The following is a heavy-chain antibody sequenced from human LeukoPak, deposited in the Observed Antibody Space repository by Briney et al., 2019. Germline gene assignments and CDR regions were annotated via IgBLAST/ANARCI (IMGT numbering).Heavy chain of an antibody. D-gene: IGHD2-15*01. V-gene: IGHV3-21*01. CDR2: LSSSTYV. J-gene: IGHJ4*02. CDR3: ATVRCSGGSCFYNFDH. Sequence: GGSLRLSCAASGFTFSAYSMNWVRQAPGKGLEWVSSLSSSTYVYYADSVKGRFTISRDNAKNSLYLQMNSLRAEDTAVYYCATVRCSGGSCFYNFDHWGQGSLVTVSS. CDR1: GFTFSAYS.